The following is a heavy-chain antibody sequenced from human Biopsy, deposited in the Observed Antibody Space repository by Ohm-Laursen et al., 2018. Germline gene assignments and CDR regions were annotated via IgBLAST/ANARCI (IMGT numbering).Heavy chain of an antibody. V-gene: IGHV4-31*02. CDR3: ARLGSGDYFPTFFDF. CDR2: IFYSANT. CDR1: GVSINGGRYY. J-gene: IGHJ4*01. D-gene: IGHD5-12*01. Sequence: TLSLTWTVSGVSINGGRYYWNWIRHHPGKGLEWIGNIFYSANTYYNPSLKSRVTISVDTSKNQFSLKLSSVTAADTAVYYCARLGSGDYFPTFFDFWGQEPRSPSPQ.